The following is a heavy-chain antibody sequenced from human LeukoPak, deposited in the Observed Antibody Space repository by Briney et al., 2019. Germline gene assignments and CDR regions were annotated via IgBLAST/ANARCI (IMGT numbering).Heavy chain of an antibody. CDR3: ARGPSNPMVRGVYFDY. CDR1: GYTFTSYD. V-gene: IGHV1-8*01. Sequence: ASVKVSCTASGYTFTSYDINWARQATGQGLEWMGWMNPNSGNTGYAQKFQGRVTMTRNTSISTAYMELSSLRSEDTAVYYCARGPSNPMVRGVYFDYWGQGTLVTVSS. CDR2: MNPNSGNT. J-gene: IGHJ4*02. D-gene: IGHD3-10*01.